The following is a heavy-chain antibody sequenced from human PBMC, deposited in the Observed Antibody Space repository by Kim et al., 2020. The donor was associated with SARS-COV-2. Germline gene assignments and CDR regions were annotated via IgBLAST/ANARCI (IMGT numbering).Heavy chain of an antibody. D-gene: IGHD1-26*01. CDR1: GYIFTSFY. J-gene: IGHJ4*02. CDR3: ARVGAGWGGVGAHDY. CDR2: INPSDGRT. Sequence: ASVKVSCKASGYIFTSFYLHWVRQTPGQGLEWMGTINPSDGRTSYARKFQDRITMTRDSSTNTVYMEMRSLRYDDTAMYYCARVGAGWGGVGAHDYWGQG. V-gene: IGHV1-46*01.